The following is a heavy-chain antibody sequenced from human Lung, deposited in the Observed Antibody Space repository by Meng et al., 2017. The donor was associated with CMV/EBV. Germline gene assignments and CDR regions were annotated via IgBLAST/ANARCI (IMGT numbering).Heavy chain of an antibody. CDR2: IIPILGIA. CDR3: ARDSRPFWFDP. Sequence: CKASGGTFSSYTISWVGQAPGQGLEWMGRIIPILGIANYAQKFQGRVTITADKSTSTAYMELSSLRSEDTAVYYCARDSRPFWFDPWGQGTLVTVSS. V-gene: IGHV1-69*04. J-gene: IGHJ5*02. CDR1: GGTFSSYT.